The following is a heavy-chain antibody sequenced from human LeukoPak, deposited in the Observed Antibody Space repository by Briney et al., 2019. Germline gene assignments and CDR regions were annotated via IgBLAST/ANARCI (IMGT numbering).Heavy chain of an antibody. D-gene: IGHD5-12*01. J-gene: IGHJ3*01. CDR3: AWQVATKGEWAVDV. V-gene: IGHV4-38-2*02. CDR2: IRHDGHT. CDR1: GFFSTAYY. Sequence: PSQTLSLTCTVSGFFSTAYYWGWIRQPPGKGLEWIASIRHDGHTYYNPSLRSQVTISVDMSRNQFSLKLNSLTAADTAAYYCAWQVATKGEWAVDVWGQGTMVTVSS.